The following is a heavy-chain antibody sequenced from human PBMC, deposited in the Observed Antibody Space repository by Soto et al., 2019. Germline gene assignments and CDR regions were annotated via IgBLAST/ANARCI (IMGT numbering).Heavy chain of an antibody. V-gene: IGHV3-48*01. CDR2: ISSSSSTI. J-gene: IGHJ4*02. CDR3: ARGDDFWSGYYRASYYFDY. D-gene: IGHD3-3*01. Sequence: PGGSLRLSCAASGFTFSTYSMNWVRQAPGKGLEWVSYISSSSSTIFYTDSVKGRFTVSRDNAKNSLYLQMNSLRAEDTAVYYCARGDDFWSGYYRASYYFDYWGQGTLVTVSS. CDR1: GFTFSTYS.